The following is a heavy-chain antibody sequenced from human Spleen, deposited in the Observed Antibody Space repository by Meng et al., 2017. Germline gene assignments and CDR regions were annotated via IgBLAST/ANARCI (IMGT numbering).Heavy chain of an antibody. V-gene: IGHV1-2*06. J-gene: IGHJ6*02. CDR1: GYNFPDYY. CDR3: ARCEGPTNLKGSTSFLYYYYGMDV. Sequence: ASVKVSCKPSGYNFPDYYIHWVRRAPGQGLEWMGRINPKSGDTHYAQKFQARVTMTGDTSISTAYMELSGLRSDDTAMYYCARCEGPTNLKGSTSFLYYYYGMDVWGQGTTVTVSS. CDR2: INPKSGDT. D-gene: IGHD1-26*01.